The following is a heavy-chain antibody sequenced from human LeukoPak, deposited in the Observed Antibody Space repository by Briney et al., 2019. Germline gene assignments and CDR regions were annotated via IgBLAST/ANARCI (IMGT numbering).Heavy chain of an antibody. CDR3: ARVGIAAAGTGYYFDY. CDR1: GYTFTGYY. Sequence: GASVKVSCKASGYTFTGYYMHWVRQAPGQGLEWMGWINPNSGGTNYAQKFQGRVTMTRDTSISTAYMELSRLRSDDTAVYYCARVGIAAAGTGYYFDYWGREPWSPSPQ. J-gene: IGHJ4*02. CDR2: INPNSGGT. V-gene: IGHV1-2*02. D-gene: IGHD6-13*01.